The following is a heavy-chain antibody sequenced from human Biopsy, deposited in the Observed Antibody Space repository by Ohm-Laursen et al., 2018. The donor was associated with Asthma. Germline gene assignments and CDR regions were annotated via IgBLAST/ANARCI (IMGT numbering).Heavy chain of an antibody. CDR3: ARCQVGYSSGWSLLLKKIYYSGMDV. Sequence: SSVKVSCKAPGGTFSNFAISRVRQAPGQGLERLGGIMTVFGTTNYAQKFQGRVTITADESTSTAYMEVTSLRSEDTAIYYCARCQVGYSSGWSLLLKKIYYSGMDVWGQGTAVTVSS. D-gene: IGHD6-19*01. J-gene: IGHJ6*02. CDR1: GGTFSNFA. CDR2: IMTVFGTT. V-gene: IGHV1-69*01.